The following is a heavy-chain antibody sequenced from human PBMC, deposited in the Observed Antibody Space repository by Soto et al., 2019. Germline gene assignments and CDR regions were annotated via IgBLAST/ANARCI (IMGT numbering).Heavy chain of an antibody. D-gene: IGHD3-22*01. J-gene: IGHJ3*02. CDR3: AGDSSGYSYDAFDI. CDR1: RFTFSTYW. Sequence: GWSLRLSCAASRFTFSTYWMHWVRQAPGKGLVWVSRINSDGTGTSYADSVKGRITISRDNAKNTLYLQMNSLRSEDTAVYYCAGDSSGYSYDAFDIWGQATMVTVSS. CDR2: INSDGTGT. V-gene: IGHV3-74*01.